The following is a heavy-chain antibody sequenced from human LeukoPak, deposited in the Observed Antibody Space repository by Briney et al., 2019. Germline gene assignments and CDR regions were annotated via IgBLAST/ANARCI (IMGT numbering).Heavy chain of an antibody. D-gene: IGHD3-10*01. CDR3: ARCSSSGSYGKHYYMDV. Sequence: GGSLRLSCAASGFTFSTYAMSWVRQAPGKGLEWVSVIYSGGSTYYADSVKGRFTISRDNSKNTLYLQMNSLRAEDTAVYYCARCSSSGSYGKHYYMDVWGKGTTVTISS. CDR2: IYSGGST. J-gene: IGHJ6*03. V-gene: IGHV3-53*01. CDR1: GFTFSTYA.